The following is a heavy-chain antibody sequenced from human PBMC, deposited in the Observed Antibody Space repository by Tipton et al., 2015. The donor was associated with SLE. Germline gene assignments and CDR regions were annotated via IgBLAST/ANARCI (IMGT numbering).Heavy chain of an antibody. V-gene: IGHV5-51*03. J-gene: IGHJ4*02. CDR2: IYPGDSDT. CDR1: GYSFTSYW. CDR3: ARLPGDYYDSSGGFDY. D-gene: IGHD3-22*01. Sequence: QSGPEVKKPGESLKISCKGSGYSFTSYWIGWVRQMPGKGLEWMGIIYPGDSDTRYSPSFQGQVTISADKSISTAYLQWSSLKASDTAMYYCARLPGDYYDSSGGFDYWGQGTLVTVSS.